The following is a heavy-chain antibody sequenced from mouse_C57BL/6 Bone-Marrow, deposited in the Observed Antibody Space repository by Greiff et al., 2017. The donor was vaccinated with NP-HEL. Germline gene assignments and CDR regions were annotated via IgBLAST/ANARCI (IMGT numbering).Heavy chain of an antibody. Sequence: EVMLVESGGGLVKPGGSLKLSCAASGFTFSSYAMSWVRQTPEKRLEWVATISDGGSYTYYPVNVKGRFTISRDNAKNNLYLQMSHLKSEDTAMYYCARDVSANWDYAMDYWGQGTSVTVSS. CDR3: ARDVSANWDYAMDY. CDR1: GFTFSSYA. V-gene: IGHV5-4*01. CDR2: ISDGGSYT. D-gene: IGHD4-1*01. J-gene: IGHJ4*01.